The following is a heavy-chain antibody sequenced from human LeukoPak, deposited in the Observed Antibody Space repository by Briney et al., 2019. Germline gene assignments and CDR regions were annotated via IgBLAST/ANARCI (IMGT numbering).Heavy chain of an antibody. CDR2: VKHDGGAT. V-gene: IGHV3-7*01. CDR1: GFGFGSYW. Sequence: GGSLRLSCAASGFGFGSYWMHWVRQAPGKGLEWVGNVKHDGGATYYVDTVKGRFTISRDNAKNSMYLQINGLRAEDTAVYYCARTTFYYDSGSYYDYWGQGTRLIVSS. D-gene: IGHD3-22*01. J-gene: IGHJ4*02. CDR3: ARTTFYYDSGSYYDY.